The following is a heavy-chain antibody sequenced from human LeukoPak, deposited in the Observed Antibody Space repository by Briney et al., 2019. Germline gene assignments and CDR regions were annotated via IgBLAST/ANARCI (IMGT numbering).Heavy chain of an antibody. CDR1: GFTFSSYA. D-gene: IGHD3-10*01. J-gene: IGHJ1*01. Sequence: GGSLRLSCAASGFTFSSYAMSWVRQAPGKGLEWVANIKQDGSEKYYVDSVKGRFTISRDNAKNSLYLQMNSLRAEDTAVYYCAITSYPEYYYGSGSWGQGTLVTVSS. V-gene: IGHV3-7*01. CDR3: AITSYPEYYYGSGS. CDR2: IKQDGSEK.